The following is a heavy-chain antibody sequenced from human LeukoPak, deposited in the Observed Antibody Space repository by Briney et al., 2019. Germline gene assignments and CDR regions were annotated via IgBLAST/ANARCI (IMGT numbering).Heavy chain of an antibody. V-gene: IGHV3-21*01. Sequence: GGSLRLSCVASKFTFSTYSMSWVRQAPGKGLEWVSSVSSGGYISYADSVKGRFTISRDNAKNSLYLQMNSLRVEDTAVYYCAKSYASGSFYDYWGQGTQVTVSS. J-gene: IGHJ4*02. CDR1: KFTFSTYS. CDR2: VSSGGYI. CDR3: AKSYASGSFYDY. D-gene: IGHD3-10*01.